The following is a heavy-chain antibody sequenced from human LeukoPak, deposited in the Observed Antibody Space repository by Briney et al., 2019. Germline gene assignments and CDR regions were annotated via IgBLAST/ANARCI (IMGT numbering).Heavy chain of an antibody. CDR3: ARDKAYSHYDGGLFDY. CDR1: GFTFSSYA. J-gene: IGHJ4*02. Sequence: QSGGSLRLSCAASGFTFSSYAMHWVRQVPGKGLEWVAVISNDGRNKYYAESVKGRFTISRDSAKNTLYLHMNSLRAEDTAVYYCARDKAYSHYDGGLFDYWGQGTLVTVSS. D-gene: IGHD4-11*01. V-gene: IGHV3-30*04. CDR2: ISNDGRNK.